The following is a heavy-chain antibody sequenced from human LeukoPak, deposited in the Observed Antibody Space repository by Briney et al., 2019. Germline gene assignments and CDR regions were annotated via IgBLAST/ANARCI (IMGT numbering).Heavy chain of an antibody. J-gene: IGHJ5*02. CDR2: IIPILGIA. Sequence: SVKVSCKASGGTFSSYAISWVRQAPGQGLEWMGRIIPILGIANYAQKFQGRVTITADKSTSTAYMELSSLRSEDTAMYYCARDSESTYSSDLEGWFDPWGQGTLVTVSS. V-gene: IGHV1-69*04. D-gene: IGHD6-25*01. CDR1: GGTFSSYA. CDR3: ARDSESTYSSDLEGWFDP.